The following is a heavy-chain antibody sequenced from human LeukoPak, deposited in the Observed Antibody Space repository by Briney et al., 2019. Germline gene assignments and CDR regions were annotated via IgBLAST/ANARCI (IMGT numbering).Heavy chain of an antibody. J-gene: IGHJ3*02. V-gene: IGHV4-31*03. CDR3: ARDPKKANCSGGSCYLTHAFDI. CDR1: GGSISSGGYY. CDR2: IYYSGST. D-gene: IGHD2-15*01. Sequence: SETQSLTCTVSGGSISSGGYYWSWIRQHPGKGLEWIGYIYYSGSTYYNPSLKSRVTISVDTSKSQLSLKLSSVTAADTAVYYCARDPKKANCSGGSCYLTHAFDIWGQRTMVTVSS.